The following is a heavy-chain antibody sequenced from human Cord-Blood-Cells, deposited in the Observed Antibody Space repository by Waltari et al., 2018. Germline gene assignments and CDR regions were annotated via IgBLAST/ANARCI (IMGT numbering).Heavy chain of an antibody. J-gene: IGHJ4*02. CDR1: GGSFSGYY. D-gene: IGHD5-12*01. CDR2: INHSGST. CDR3: ARGGGRDGYNYYFDY. V-gene: IGHV4-34*01. Sequence: TLSLTCAVYGGSFSGYYWSWIRQPPGKGLEWIGEINHSGSTNYNPSLKSRVTISVDTSKNQFSLKLSSVTAADTAVYYCARGGGRDGYNYYFDYWGQGTLVTVSS.